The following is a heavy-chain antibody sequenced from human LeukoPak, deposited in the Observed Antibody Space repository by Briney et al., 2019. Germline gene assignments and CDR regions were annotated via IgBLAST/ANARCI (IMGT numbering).Heavy chain of an antibody. Sequence: SETLSLTCAVYGGSFSGYYWSWIRQPPGKGLEWIGEINHSGSTNYNPSLKSRVTISVDTSKNQFSLKLSSVTAADTAVYYCARGRVGAAIAGDWFDPWGQGTLVTVSS. CDR1: GGSFSGYY. J-gene: IGHJ5*02. D-gene: IGHD2-2*01. CDR3: ARGRVGAAIAGDWFDP. V-gene: IGHV4-34*01. CDR2: INHSGST.